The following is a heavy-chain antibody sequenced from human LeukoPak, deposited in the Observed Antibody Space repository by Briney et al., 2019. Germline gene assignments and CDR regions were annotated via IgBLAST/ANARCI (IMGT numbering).Heavy chain of an antibody. CDR1: GFTFSSYA. D-gene: IGHD5-18*01. CDR3: AREVGYSYAFDI. V-gene: IGHV3-30-3*01. Sequence: GGSLRLSCAASGFTFSSYAMHWVRQAPGKGLEWVAVMSYDGSNKYYADSVKGRFTISRDNSKNTLYLQMNSLRAEDTAVYYCAREVGYSYAFDIWGQGTMVTVSS. J-gene: IGHJ3*02. CDR2: MSYDGSNK.